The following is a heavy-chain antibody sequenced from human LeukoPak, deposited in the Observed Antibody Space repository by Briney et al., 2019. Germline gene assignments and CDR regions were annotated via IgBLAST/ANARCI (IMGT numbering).Heavy chain of an antibody. J-gene: IGHJ4*02. V-gene: IGHV1-69*05. D-gene: IGHD5-18*01. Sequence: SVKVSCKASGGTFSSYAISGVRQAPGQGLEWMGGIIPIFGTANYAQKFQGRVTSTTDESTSTAYMELSSLRSEDTAVYYCARGGGYSYGTGFDYWGQGTLVTVSS. CDR1: GGTFSSYA. CDR2: IIPIFGTA. CDR3: ARGGGYSYGTGFDY.